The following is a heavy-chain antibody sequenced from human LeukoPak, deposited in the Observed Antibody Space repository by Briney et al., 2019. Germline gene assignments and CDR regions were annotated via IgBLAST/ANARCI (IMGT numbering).Heavy chain of an antibody. CDR2: IGGFGDST. J-gene: IGHJ3*02. CDR1: GFFFSSYV. V-gene: IGHV3-23*01. Sequence: GGSLRLSCEASGFFFSSYVMSWVRQAPGKGLEWVSAIGGFGDSTYYADSVKGRFTISRDNSNNTLYLQMNSLRAEDTAVYYCAKVLPTEWDVPDDAFDIWGQGTTVTASS. CDR3: AKVLPTEWDVPDDAFDI. D-gene: IGHD1-26*01.